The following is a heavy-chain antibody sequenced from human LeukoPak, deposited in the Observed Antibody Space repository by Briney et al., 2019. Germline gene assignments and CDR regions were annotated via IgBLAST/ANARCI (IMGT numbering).Heavy chain of an antibody. D-gene: IGHD5-24*01. CDR2: IFHSGSV. CDR1: GYSINSGYF. V-gene: IGHV4-38-2*02. Sequence: SETLSLTCTVSGYSINSGYFWGWVRQPPGKGPEWIGSIFHSGSVYYNPSLRSRVTISVDTSKNQFSLKLSSVTAADTAVYYCARDRGCGYNILDAFDIWGQGTMVTVSS. J-gene: IGHJ3*02. CDR3: ARDRGCGYNILDAFDI.